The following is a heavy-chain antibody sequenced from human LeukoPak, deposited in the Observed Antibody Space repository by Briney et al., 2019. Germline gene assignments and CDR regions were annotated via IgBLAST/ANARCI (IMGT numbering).Heavy chain of an antibody. V-gene: IGHV3-74*01. CDR3: ARDSEVRRNLWHY. CDR1: GLTFNSFG. D-gene: IGHD3-10*01. J-gene: IGHJ4*02. Sequence: PGGSLRLSCTASGLTFNSFGMHRVRQAPGKGLVWVSRINTDGSSTSYADSVKGRFTISRDNAKNTLYLQMNSLRSEDTAVYYCARDSEVRRNLWHYWGQGTLVTVSS. CDR2: INTDGSST.